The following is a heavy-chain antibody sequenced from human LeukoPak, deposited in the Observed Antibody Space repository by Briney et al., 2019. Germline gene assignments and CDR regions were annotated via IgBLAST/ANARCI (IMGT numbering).Heavy chain of an antibody. CDR1: GGSFTNYY. D-gene: IGHD6-19*01. J-gene: IGHJ5*02. Sequence: PSETLSLTCAVYGGSFTNYYWSWIRQPPGKGLEWIGEINHSGSTNHNPSLKSRVTISIDTSKNQFSLKLTSVTAADTAVYYCARNSAVATSRSWFDPWGQGTLVTVSS. CDR2: INHSGST. V-gene: IGHV4-34*01. CDR3: ARNSAVATSRSWFDP.